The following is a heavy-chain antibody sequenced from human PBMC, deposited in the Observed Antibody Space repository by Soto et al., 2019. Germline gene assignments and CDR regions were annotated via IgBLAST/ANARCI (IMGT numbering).Heavy chain of an antibody. CDR1: GGSITGSSFS. CDR2: LYYSGST. V-gene: IGHV4-39*01. D-gene: IGHD3-16*01. CDR3: ARGLRWSRTFDF. Sequence: QRQLRESGPGLVKPSETLSLTCSVSGGSITGSSFSWAWIRQSPGTGLQWIGSLYYSGSTYYNPCLEGRVSISADTSINAFSLELKLMTAADTATYFCARGLRWSRTFDFWGRGTLVTVSS. J-gene: IGHJ4*02.